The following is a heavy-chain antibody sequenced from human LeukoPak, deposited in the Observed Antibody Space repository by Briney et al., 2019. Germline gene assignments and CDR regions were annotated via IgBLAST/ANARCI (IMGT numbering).Heavy chain of an antibody. J-gene: IGHJ5*02. D-gene: IGHD1-26*01. CDR2: IYPGDSDT. CDR3: ARHRVVGARSGYFDP. CDR1: GYSFIRYW. V-gene: IGHV5-51*01. Sequence: GESLKISCKGSGYSFIRYWIGWVRQKPGKGLEWMGIIYPGDSDTRYSPSFQGQVTISVDKSTSTAYLQWSSLKASDTAVYYCARHRVVGARSGYFDPWGQGTLVTVSS.